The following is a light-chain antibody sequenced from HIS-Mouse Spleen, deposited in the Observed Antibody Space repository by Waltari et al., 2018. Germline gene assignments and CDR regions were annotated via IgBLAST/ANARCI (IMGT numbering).Light chain of an antibody. Sequence: EIVLTQSPATLSLSPGERATLPCRASQSVSSYLACYQQKPGQAPRLLIYDASNRATGIPARFSGSGSGTDFTLTISSLEPEDFAVYYCQQRSNWPTFGQGTKVEIK. CDR1: QSVSSY. CDR3: QQRSNWPT. V-gene: IGKV3-11*01. CDR2: DAS. J-gene: IGKJ1*01.